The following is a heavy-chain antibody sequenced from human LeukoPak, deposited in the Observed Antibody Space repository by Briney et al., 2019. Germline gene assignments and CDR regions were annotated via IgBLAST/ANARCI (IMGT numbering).Heavy chain of an antibody. CDR1: GGSISSGGYY. D-gene: IGHD3-22*01. CDR2: IYYSGST. Sequence: PSQTLSLTCTVSGGSISSGGYYWSWIRQHPGKGLEWIGYIYYSGSTYYNPSLKSRVTISVDTSKNQFSLKLSSVTAADTAVYYCARVYYYDSSGYYTFDYWGQGTLVTVSS. CDR3: ARVYYYDSSGYYTFDY. J-gene: IGHJ4*02. V-gene: IGHV4-31*03.